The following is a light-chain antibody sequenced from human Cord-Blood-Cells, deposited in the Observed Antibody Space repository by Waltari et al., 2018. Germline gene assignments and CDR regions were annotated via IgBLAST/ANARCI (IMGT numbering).Light chain of an antibody. CDR3: QQYNNWPLYT. J-gene: IGKJ2*01. CDR1: QRVSSN. V-gene: IGKV3-15*01. Sequence: EIVMTQSPATLSVSPGERATLSCRASQRVSSNLDWYQQKTDQAPRLLIYGASTRATGIPARFSGSGSGTEFTLTISSLQSEDFSVYYCQQYNNWPLYTFGQGTKLEIK. CDR2: GAS.